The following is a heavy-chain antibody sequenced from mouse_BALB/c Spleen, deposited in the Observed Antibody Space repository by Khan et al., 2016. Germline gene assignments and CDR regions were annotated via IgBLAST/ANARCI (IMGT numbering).Heavy chain of an antibody. CDR1: GFSLTSYG. V-gene: IGHV2-9*02. Sequence: QVQLKESGPGLVAPSQSLSITCTVSGFSLTSYGVHWVRQPPGKGLEWLGVIWAGGSTNYNSALMSRLSIIKDNSKSQVFLKMNSLQTDDTAMYYCARGGLRHTMDYWGQGTSVTVSS. J-gene: IGHJ4*01. D-gene: IGHD2-4*01. CDR2: IWAGGST. CDR3: ARGGLRHTMDY.